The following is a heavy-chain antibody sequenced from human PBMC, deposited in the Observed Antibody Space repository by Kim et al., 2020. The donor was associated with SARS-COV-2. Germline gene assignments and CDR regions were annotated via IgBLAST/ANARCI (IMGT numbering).Heavy chain of an antibody. V-gene: IGHV3-9*01. D-gene: IGHD3-22*01. Sequence: GGSLRLSCAASGFTFDDYAMHWVRQAPGKGLEWVSGISWNSGSIGYADSVKGRFTISRDNAKNSLYLQMNSLRAEDTALYYCAKDQTTYDSSGYDPGAFDIWGQGTMVTVSS. CDR3: AKDQTTYDSSGYDPGAFDI. J-gene: IGHJ3*02. CDR1: GFTFDDYA. CDR2: ISWNSGSI.